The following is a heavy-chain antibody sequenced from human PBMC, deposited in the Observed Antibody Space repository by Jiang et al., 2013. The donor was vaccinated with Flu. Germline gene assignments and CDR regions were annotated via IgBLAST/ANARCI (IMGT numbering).Heavy chain of an antibody. CDR3: ARDLGVEDYYGSGSYPAGFDY. CDR2: IYYSGST. CDR1: GGSISSYY. Sequence: YGSGLVKPSETLSLTCTVSGGSISSYYWSWIRQPPGKGLEWIGYIYYSGSTNYNPSLKSRVTISVDTSKNQFSLKLSSVTAADTAVYYCARDLGVEDYYGSGSYPAGFDYWGQGTLVTVSS. D-gene: IGHD3-10*01. J-gene: IGHJ4*02. V-gene: IGHV4-59*01.